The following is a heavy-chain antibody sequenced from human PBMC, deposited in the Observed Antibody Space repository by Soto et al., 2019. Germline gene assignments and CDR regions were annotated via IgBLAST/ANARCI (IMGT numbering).Heavy chain of an antibody. CDR3: ARGGGWYVLFDP. Sequence: QVQLVQSGAEEKKPGASVKVSCKASGYTFTSYAMHWVRQAPGQRLEWMGWINAGNGNTKYSQKFQGRVTITRDTSESTAYMELSSLRSEDTAVYYCARGGGWYVLFDPWGQGTLVTVSS. J-gene: IGHJ5*02. V-gene: IGHV1-3*05. CDR1: GYTFTSYA. D-gene: IGHD6-19*01. CDR2: INAGNGNT.